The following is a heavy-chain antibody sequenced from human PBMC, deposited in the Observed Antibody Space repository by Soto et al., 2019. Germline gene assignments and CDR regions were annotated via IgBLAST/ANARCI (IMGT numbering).Heavy chain of an antibody. CDR3: ARTISGYSYGID. V-gene: IGHV1-18*04. J-gene: IGHJ4*02. D-gene: IGHD5-18*01. Sequence: ASVKVNCKASGYTFTSYGISWVRQAPGQGLEWMGWISAYNGNTNYAQKLQGRVTMTTDTSTSTAYMELRSLRSDDTAVYYCARTISGYSYGIDWGQGTLVTVSS. CDR1: GYTFTSYG. CDR2: ISAYNGNT.